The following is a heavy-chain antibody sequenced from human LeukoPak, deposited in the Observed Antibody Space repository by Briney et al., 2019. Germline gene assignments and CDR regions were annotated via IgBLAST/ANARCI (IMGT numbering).Heavy chain of an antibody. Sequence: PSETLSLTCTVSGGSISSNYWSWIRQPPGKGLEWKGLEWIAYIHYIGDTNDNPSLKSRVTISLDTSKNQLSLNLTSATAADTAVYFCAGYDHSNYLAYWGQGTLVTVSS. CDR1: GGSISSNY. CDR2: IHYIGDT. V-gene: IGHV4-59*13. CDR3: AGYDHSNYLAY. D-gene: IGHD4-11*01. J-gene: IGHJ4*02.